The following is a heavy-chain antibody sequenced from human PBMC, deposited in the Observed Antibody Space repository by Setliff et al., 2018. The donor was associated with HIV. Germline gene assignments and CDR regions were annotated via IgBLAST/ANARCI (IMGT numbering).Heavy chain of an antibody. D-gene: IGHD3-22*01. V-gene: IGHV4-59*01. CDR1: GGSISNYY. J-gene: IGHJ4*02. CDR3: ARHVARFDYDTGGYYVSHFDY. Sequence: LSLTCTVSGGSISNYYWSWIRQPPGKGLEWIGYISYTGTTNYNPSLKSRVTISVDTSKNQFSVRLSSVSAADTVVYFCARHVARFDYDTGGYYVSHFDYWGQGTQVTVSS. CDR2: ISYTGTT.